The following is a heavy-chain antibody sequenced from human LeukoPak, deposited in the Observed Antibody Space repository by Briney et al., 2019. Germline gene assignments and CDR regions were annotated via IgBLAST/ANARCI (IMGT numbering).Heavy chain of an antibody. V-gene: IGHV3-23*01. D-gene: IGHD3-3*01. Sequence: GGSLRLPCAASGFTFSSYAMSWVRQAPGKGLEWVSAISGSGGSTYYADSVKGRFTISRDNSKNTLYLQMNSLRAEDTAVYYRAKAFTIFGVVNYDAFDIWGQGTMVTVSS. CDR3: AKAFTIFGVVNYDAFDI. CDR1: GFTFSSYA. CDR2: ISGSGGST. J-gene: IGHJ3*02.